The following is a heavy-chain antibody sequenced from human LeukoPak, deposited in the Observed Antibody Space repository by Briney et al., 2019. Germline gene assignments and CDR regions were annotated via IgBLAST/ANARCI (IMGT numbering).Heavy chain of an antibody. V-gene: IGHV3-9*01. CDR2: ISWNSGSI. D-gene: IGHD6-19*01. J-gene: IGHJ4*02. CDR1: GFIFNNYA. CDR3: AKDNRRHYTSGPNPDSLH. Sequence: GRSLRLSCAGSGFIFNNYAMHRVRQPPGKGLEWVSGISWNSGSIDYADSVKGRFTISRDNAKNSLYLQMNSLRVEDTAFYYCAKDNRRHYTSGPNPDSLHWGQGALVTVSS.